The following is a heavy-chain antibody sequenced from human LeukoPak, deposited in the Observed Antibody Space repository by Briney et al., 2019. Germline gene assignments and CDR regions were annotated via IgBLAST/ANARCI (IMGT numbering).Heavy chain of an antibody. D-gene: IGHD3-10*01. CDR3: ASNLWFGEGAFDI. Sequence: ASVKVSCKASGYTFTSYYMHWVRQAPGQGLEWMGIINPSRGSTSQAQTFQGRVTMTRDMSTSTVSMELSSLRSEDTAVYYCASNLWFGEGAFDIWGQGTMVTVSS. J-gene: IGHJ3*02. CDR2: INPSRGST. CDR1: GYTFTSYY. V-gene: IGHV1-46*01.